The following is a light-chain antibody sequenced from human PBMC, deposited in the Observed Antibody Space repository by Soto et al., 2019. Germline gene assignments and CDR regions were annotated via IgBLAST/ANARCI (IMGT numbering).Light chain of an antibody. CDR1: QSISSW. Sequence: MTQSPSTLSASVGDRVTITCRARQSISSWLAWYRQKPGQAPRLLIYGASTRATGIPDRFSGSGSGTEITLNISSLQSEDFAVYYCQQYNNWPPRTFGQGTKVEIK. J-gene: IGKJ1*01. CDR3: QQYNNWPPRT. CDR2: GAS. V-gene: IGKV3-15*01.